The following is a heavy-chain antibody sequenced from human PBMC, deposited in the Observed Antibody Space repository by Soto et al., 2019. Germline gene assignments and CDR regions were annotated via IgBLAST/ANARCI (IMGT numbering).Heavy chain of an antibody. D-gene: IGHD1-26*01. V-gene: IGHV4-30-2*01. CDR1: GGSISSGGYS. CDR2: IYHSGST. Sequence: SETLCLTCAVSGGSISSGGYSWSWIRQPPGKGLEWIGYIYHSGSTYYNPSLKSRVTISVDRSKNQFSLKLSSVTAADTAVYYCARTPTPWGQGTLVTGSS. J-gene: IGHJ5*02. CDR3: ARTPTP.